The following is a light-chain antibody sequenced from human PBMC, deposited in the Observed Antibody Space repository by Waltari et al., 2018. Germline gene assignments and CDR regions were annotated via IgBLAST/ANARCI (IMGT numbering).Light chain of an antibody. CDR3: CSYAGSYTWV. CDR2: DVT. J-gene: IGLJ3*02. CDR1: SSDVGGYNY. Sequence: QSALTQPRSVSGSPGQSVTVSCTGTSSDVGGYNYVSWYQQHPGKAPKLMIYDVTKRPSGVPDRFSGSKSGNTASRTISGLKTEDEADYYCCSYAGSYTWVFGGGTKLTVL. V-gene: IGLV2-11*01.